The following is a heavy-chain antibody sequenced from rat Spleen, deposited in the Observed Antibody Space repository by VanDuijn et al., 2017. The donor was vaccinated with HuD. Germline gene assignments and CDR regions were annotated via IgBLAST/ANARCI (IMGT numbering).Heavy chain of an antibody. J-gene: IGHJ2*01. D-gene: IGHD1-2*01. CDR3: ARVGYSSYIRYFDY. CDR2: MWYDGDT. V-gene: IGHV2-34*01. CDR1: GFSLTKYS. Sequence: QVQVKESGPGLVQPSETLSLTCTVSGFSLTKYSVSWVRQPSGKGLEWMGKMWYDGDTAYNSALRSRLSISRDTSKNQVFLKMNSLQTEDTATYYCARVGYSSYIRYFDYWGQGVMVTVSS.